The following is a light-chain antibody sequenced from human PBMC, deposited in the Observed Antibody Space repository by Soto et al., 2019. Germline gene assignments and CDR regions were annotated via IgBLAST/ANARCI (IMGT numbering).Light chain of an antibody. V-gene: IGKV3-20*01. Sequence: EIVLTQSPGTLSLSPGERATLSCRASQSGSSSYLAWYQQKPGQAPRLLIYGASSRATGIPDRFSGSGSGTDFNLTISRLEPEDFAVYYCQQYGSSPRTFGQGTKVEIK. J-gene: IGKJ1*01. CDR3: QQYGSSPRT. CDR1: QSGSSSY. CDR2: GAS.